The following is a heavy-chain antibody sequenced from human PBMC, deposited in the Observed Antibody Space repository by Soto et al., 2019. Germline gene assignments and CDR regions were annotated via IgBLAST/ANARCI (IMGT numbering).Heavy chain of an antibody. V-gene: IGHV1-69*13. CDR3: ARLGYSGSDYYHYYGMDV. D-gene: IGHD5-12*01. CDR2: IIPIFGTA. CDR1: GGTFSSYA. J-gene: IGHJ6*02. Sequence: SVKVSCKASGGTFSSYAISWVRQAPGQGLEWMGGIIPIFGTANYAQKFQGRVTITADESTSTAYMELSTLRSEDTAVYYCARLGYSGSDYYHYYGMDVWGQGTTVTVYS.